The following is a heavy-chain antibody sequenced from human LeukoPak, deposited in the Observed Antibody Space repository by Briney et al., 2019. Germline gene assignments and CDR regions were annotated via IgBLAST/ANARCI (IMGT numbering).Heavy chain of an antibody. CDR2: INPNSGGT. CDR1: GYTFTGYY. CDR3: ARERQQLSRNWFDP. V-gene: IGHV1-2*02. D-gene: IGHD6-13*01. Sequence: ASVKVSCKASGYTFTGYYMHWVRQAPGQGLEWMGWINPNSGGTNYAQKFQGRVTMTRDTSISTAYMELSRLRSDDTAVYYCARERQQLSRNWFDPWGQGTLVTVSS. J-gene: IGHJ5*02.